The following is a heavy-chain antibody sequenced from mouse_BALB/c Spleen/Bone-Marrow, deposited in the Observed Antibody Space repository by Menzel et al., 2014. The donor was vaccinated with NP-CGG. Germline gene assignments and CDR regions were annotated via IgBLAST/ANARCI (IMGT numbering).Heavy chain of an antibody. CDR3: GRHKNYYSMDY. CDR2: ITNGGDNT. Sequence: DVMLVESGGGLVKPGGSLKLSCAASGFAFSRYDMSWVRQTPEKRLEWVAYITNGGDNTYYPDTVKGRFTISRDKAKNSLYLQMSSLKSVDTAMYYGGRHKNYYSMDYWGQGTSVTVSS. CDR1: GFAFSRYD. V-gene: IGHV5-12-1*01. J-gene: IGHJ4*01.